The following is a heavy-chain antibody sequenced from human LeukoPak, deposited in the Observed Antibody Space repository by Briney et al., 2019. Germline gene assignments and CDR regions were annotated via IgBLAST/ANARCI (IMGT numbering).Heavy chain of an antibody. CDR3: ARGGSNTWYLYFDL. CDR2: MNSDGGST. J-gene: IGHJ2*01. Sequence: PGGSLRLSCAASGLTVSSNYMSWVRQAPGKGLVWVSRMNSDGGSTTYADSVKGRFTISRDNAKNTLYLQMNSLRAEDTAVYYCARGGSNTWYLYFDLWGRGTLVTVSS. D-gene: IGHD6-13*01. CDR1: GLTVSSNY. V-gene: IGHV3-74*01.